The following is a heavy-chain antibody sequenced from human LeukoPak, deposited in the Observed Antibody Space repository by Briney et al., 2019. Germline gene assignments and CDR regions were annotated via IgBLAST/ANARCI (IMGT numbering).Heavy chain of an antibody. J-gene: IGHJ4*02. CDR1: GYTFTSYA. V-gene: IGHV1-3*01. CDR3: GRDVRGMTTAYFDS. CDR2: INAGNGDT. Sequence: GVSVKVSCKASGYTFTSYAMHWVRQAPGQRLEWMGWINAGNGDTKYSQKFQGRVTITRDTSASTGYMELSSLRSEDTAVYYCGRDVRGMTTAYFDSWGQGTLVTASS. D-gene: IGHD4-11*01.